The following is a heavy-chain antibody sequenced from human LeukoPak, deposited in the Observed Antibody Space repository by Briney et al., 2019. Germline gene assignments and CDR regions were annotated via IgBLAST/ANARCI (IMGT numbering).Heavy chain of an antibody. Sequence: GGSLRLSCAASGFTFSSYAMSWVRQAPGKGLEWVSACSGSGGSTYYADSVKGRFTISRDNSKSTLYLQMNSLRAEDTAVYYCAKNPLFVWGSYRSTYYFDYWGQGTLVTVSS. CDR1: GFTFSSYA. D-gene: IGHD3-16*02. V-gene: IGHV3-23*01. CDR3: AKNPLFVWGSYRSTYYFDY. J-gene: IGHJ4*02. CDR2: CSGSGGST.